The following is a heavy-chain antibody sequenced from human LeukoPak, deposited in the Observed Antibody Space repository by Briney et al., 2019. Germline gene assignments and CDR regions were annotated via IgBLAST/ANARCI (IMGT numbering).Heavy chain of an antibody. V-gene: IGHV4-39*01. J-gene: IGHJ4*02. D-gene: IGHD5-18*01. Sequence: SETLSLTCTVSGGSLSSTNYYWDWIRQPPGKGLEWIGSFYYSGRTYYNPSLKSRVTISVDTTKNQFSLKLNSVTAADTAVYYCASSTVDTVMVTANFDYWGQGTLVTVSS. CDR2: FYYSGRT. CDR1: GGSLSSTNYY. CDR3: ASSTVDTVMVTANFDY.